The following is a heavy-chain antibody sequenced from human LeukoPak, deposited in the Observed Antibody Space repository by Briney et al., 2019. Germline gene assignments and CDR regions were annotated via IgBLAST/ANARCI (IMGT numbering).Heavy chain of an antibody. D-gene: IGHD3-9*01. CDR2: IKHDGSDH. Sequence: GGSLRLSCVGSGFTFGSYWMSWVRQAPGKGLEWVANIKHDGSDHYYADSVAGRFTISRDNAKNSLYLEMSSLRAEDAAVYFCVRHPGSYNVLAGYSYYFDYWGQGTLVTVSS. CDR1: GFTFGSYW. CDR3: VRHPGSYNVLAGYSYYFDY. V-gene: IGHV3-7*01. J-gene: IGHJ4*02.